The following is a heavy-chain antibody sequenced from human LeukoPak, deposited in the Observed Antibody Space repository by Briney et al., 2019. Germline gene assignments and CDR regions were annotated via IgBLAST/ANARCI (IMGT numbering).Heavy chain of an antibody. V-gene: IGHV4-31*03. CDR3: STGGDTAKGGDS. CDR1: GGFISGSGHY. D-gene: IGHD5-18*01. Sequence: PSETLSLTCTVSGGFISGSGHYWTWPRQHPGEGLEWLGFIHPGGSIYYNPSLSGRLIISADTSTNQMSLKLSSVTAADTAVYYCSTGGDTAKGGDSWGQGTLVTVSS. CDR2: IHPGGSI. J-gene: IGHJ4*02.